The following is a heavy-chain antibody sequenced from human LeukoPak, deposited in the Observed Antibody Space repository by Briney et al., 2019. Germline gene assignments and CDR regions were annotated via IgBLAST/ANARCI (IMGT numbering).Heavy chain of an antibody. Sequence: GGSLRLSCAASGFTFSDYYMSWIRQAPGKGLEWVSAIIGSGGYTYYADSVKGRFTISRDNSENTLSLQMDSLRAEDTAVYYCVKQRGIYLDFDYWGQGTLVTVSS. CDR3: VKQRGIYLDFDY. J-gene: IGHJ4*02. CDR1: GFTFSDYY. D-gene: IGHD1-26*01. CDR2: IIGSGGYT. V-gene: IGHV3-23*01.